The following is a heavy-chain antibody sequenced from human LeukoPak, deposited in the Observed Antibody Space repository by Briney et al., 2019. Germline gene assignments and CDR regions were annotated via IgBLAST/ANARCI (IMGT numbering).Heavy chain of an antibody. CDR3: AKIRDQASIVVVVAAIDY. CDR1: GFTFSNYA. CDR2: ISDSGGST. V-gene: IGHV3-23*01. J-gene: IGHJ4*02. Sequence: PGGSLRLSCAASGFTFSNYAMTWVRQAPGKGLEWVSGISDSGGSTYYADSVKGRFTISRDNSKNTLYLQMNSLRAEDTAVYYCAKIRDQASIVVVVAAIDYWGQGTLVTVSS. D-gene: IGHD2-15*01.